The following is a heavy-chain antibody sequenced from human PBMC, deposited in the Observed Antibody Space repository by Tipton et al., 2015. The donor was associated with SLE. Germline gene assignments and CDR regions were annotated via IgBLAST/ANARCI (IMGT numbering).Heavy chain of an antibody. CDR3: ARDLGGFLAFDI. D-gene: IGHD2/OR15-2a*01. V-gene: IGHV4-59*01. CDR2: IYYSGST. Sequence: TLSLTCTVSGGSISSYYWSWIRQPPGKGLEWIGYIYYSGSTNYNPSLRSRVTISVDTPKNQFSLKLSSVTAADTAVYYCARDLGGFLAFDIWGQGTMVTVSS. CDR1: GGSISSYY. J-gene: IGHJ3*02.